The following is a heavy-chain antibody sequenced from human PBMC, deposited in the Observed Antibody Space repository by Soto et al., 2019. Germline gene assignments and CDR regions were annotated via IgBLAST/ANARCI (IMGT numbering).Heavy chain of an antibody. D-gene: IGHD3-10*01. CDR2: ISDSGGST. CDR1: GFTFSSYA. CDR3: AKDGSWFGELWSDFDY. J-gene: IGHJ4*02. V-gene: IGHV3-23*01. Sequence: EVQLLESGGGLVQPGGSLRLSCAASGFTFSSYAMSWVRQAPGKGLEWVSLISDSGGSTYYADSVEGRFTISRDNSKNTRYLQMNSLRAEDTAVYYCAKDGSWFGELWSDFDYWVQGTLVTVSS.